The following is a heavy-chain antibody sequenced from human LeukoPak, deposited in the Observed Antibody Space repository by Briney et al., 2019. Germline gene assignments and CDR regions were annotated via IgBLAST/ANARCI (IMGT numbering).Heavy chain of an antibody. Sequence: PGGSLRLSCAASGFTFSNYWMSWVRQAPGKGLEWVANIKQDGSEKYYVDSVRGRFTISRDNAKNSLYLQMNSLRADYTSVYYCARDYYGGTAYWGQGTLVTVSS. CDR3: ARDYYGGTAY. CDR1: GFTFSNYW. V-gene: IGHV3-7*01. J-gene: IGHJ4*02. CDR2: IKQDGSEK. D-gene: IGHD3-10*01.